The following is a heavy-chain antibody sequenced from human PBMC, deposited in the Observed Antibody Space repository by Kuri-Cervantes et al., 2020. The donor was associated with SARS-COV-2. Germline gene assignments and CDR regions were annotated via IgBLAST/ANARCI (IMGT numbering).Heavy chain of an antibody. D-gene: IGHD5/OR15-5a*01. CDR2: IYYSGST. CDR3: AREVDYYSSGGYMDV. CDR1: GGSISSYY. J-gene: IGHJ6*03. V-gene: IGHV4-59*12. Sequence: SETLSLTCTVSGGSISSYYWSWIRQPPGKGLEWIGYIYYSGSTNYNPSLKSRVTISVDTSKNQFSLKLNSVTAADTAVYYCAREVDYYSSGGYMDVWGKGTTVTVSS.